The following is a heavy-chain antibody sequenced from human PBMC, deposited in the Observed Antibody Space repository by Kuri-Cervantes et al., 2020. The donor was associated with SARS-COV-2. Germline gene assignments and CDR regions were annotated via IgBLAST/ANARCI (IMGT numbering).Heavy chain of an antibody. CDR1: EFTFSSYA. Sequence: LSLTCAASEFTFSSYAMHWVRQAPGKGLEYVSAISSNGGSTYYADSVKGRFTISRDNSKNTLYLQMNSLRDEDTAVYYCASGVYEEWELPGEDYWGQGTLVTVSS. CDR3: ASGVYEEWELPGEDY. V-gene: IGHV3-64*02. D-gene: IGHD1-26*01. J-gene: IGHJ4*02. CDR2: ISSNGGST.